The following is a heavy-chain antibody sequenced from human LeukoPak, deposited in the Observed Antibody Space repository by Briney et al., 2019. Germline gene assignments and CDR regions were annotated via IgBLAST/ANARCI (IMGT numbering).Heavy chain of an antibody. CDR2: ISAYNGNT. J-gene: IGHJ6*03. V-gene: IGHV1-18*01. D-gene: IGHD3-10*01. CDR3: ARGTMVRGVIIIGGYYYYMDV. Sequence: ASVKVSCKASGYTFTSYVISWVRQAPGQGLEWMGWISAYNGNTNYAQKLQGRVTMTTDTSTSTAYMELRSLRSDDTAVYYCARGTMVRGVIIIGGYYYYMDVWGKGTTVTVSS. CDR1: GYTFTSYV.